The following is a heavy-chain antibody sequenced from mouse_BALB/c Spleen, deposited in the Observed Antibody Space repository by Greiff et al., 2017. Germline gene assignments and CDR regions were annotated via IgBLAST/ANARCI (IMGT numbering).Heavy chain of an antibody. Sequence: EVQVVESGGGLVKPGGSLKLSCAASGFTFSSYTMSWVRQTPEKRLEWVATISSGGSYTYYPDSVKGRFTISRDNAKNTLYLQMSSLKSEDTAMYYCTREGNYYGSTPFAYWGQGTLVTVSA. V-gene: IGHV5-6-4*01. D-gene: IGHD1-1*01. CDR2: ISSGGSYT. CDR3: TREGNYYGSTPFAY. CDR1: GFTFSSYT. J-gene: IGHJ3*01.